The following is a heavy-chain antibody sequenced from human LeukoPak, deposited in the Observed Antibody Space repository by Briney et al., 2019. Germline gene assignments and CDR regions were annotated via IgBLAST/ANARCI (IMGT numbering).Heavy chain of an antibody. V-gene: IGHV3-7*04. J-gene: IGHJ4*02. CDR2: VKEDENDT. CDR1: GFTFSNYW. Sequence: QPGGSLRLSCAASGFTFSNYWMDWVRQAPGKGLEWVANVKEDENDTYYVESVKGRFTISGDNAKKSLYLQMNSLTAEDTAVYYCTRALDYWGQGTPVTVSS. CDR3: TRALDY.